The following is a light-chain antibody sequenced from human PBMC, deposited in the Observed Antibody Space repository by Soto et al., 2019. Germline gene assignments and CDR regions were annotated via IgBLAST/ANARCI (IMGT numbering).Light chain of an antibody. CDR1: RSNIGAGYH. J-gene: IGLJ3*02. CDR2: GIS. Sequence: QSVLTQPPSVSGAPGQRVTISCTGSRSNIGAGYHVHWYQQLPGTAPKLLIYGISNRPSGVPDRFSGSKSGTSASLAITGLQAEDEADYYCQSYDSSLSGSVFGGGTKVTVL. V-gene: IGLV1-40*01. CDR3: QSYDSSLSGSV.